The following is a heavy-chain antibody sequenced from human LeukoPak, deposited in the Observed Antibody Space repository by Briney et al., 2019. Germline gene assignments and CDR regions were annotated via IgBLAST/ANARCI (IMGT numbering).Heavy chain of an antibody. J-gene: IGHJ4*02. CDR1: GFTFSSYS. CDR2: ISSSSSYI. CDR3: ARVDDAKMATGN. D-gene: IGHD5-24*01. V-gene: IGHV3-21*01. Sequence: PGGSLRLSCAASGFTFSSYSMNWVRQAPGKGLEWVSSISSSSSYIYYADSVKGRFTISRDYAKNSLYLQMNSLRAEDTAVYYCARVDDAKMATGNWGQGTLVTVSS.